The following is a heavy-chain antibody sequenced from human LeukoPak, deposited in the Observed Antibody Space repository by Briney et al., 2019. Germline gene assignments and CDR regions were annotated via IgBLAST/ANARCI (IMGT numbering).Heavy chain of an antibody. CDR2: IRANSGDT. V-gene: IGHV1-2*02. CDR3: ARADSVPAGDYHYWYMDV. Sequence: AASVKVSCKASGFTLIDDIHWVRQDPRQGLQWMGWIRANSGDTEHAQKFQGRVTMTRDTSISTVYMELSSLRSDDTAVYSSARADSVPAGDYHYWYMDVWGKGTTVTVSS. CDR1: GFTLIDD. D-gene: IGHD6-13*01. J-gene: IGHJ6*03.